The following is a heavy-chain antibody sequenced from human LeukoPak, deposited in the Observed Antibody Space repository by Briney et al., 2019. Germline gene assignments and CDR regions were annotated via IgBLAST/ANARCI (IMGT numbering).Heavy chain of an antibody. D-gene: IGHD3-22*01. J-gene: IGHJ5*02. Sequence: SGTLSLTCAVSGGSISSSKWWSWVRQPPGKGLEWIGEIYHSGSTNYNPSLKSRVTISVDTSKNQFSLKLSSVTAADTAVYYCASRYYYDSSGGNWFDPWGQGTLVTVSS. CDR2: IYHSGST. CDR1: GGSISSSKW. V-gene: IGHV4-4*02. CDR3: ASRYYYDSSGGNWFDP.